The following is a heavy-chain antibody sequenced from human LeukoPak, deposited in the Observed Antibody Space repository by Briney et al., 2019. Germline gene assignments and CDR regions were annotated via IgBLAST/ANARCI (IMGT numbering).Heavy chain of an antibody. CDR1: GGSISTYY. Sequence: SETLSLTCTVSGGSISTYYWSWIRQPPGKGLEWIGNIYYTGSTIYNPSLESRVTMSVDTSENQLFLNLTSVTAADTAVHYCARRGYSSSADYWGQGTLVTVSS. J-gene: IGHJ4*02. CDR3: ARRGYSSSADY. D-gene: IGHD6-6*01. CDR2: IYYTGST. V-gene: IGHV4-59*01.